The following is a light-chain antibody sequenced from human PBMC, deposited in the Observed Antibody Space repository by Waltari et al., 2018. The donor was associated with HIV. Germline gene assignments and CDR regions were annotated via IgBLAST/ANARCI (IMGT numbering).Light chain of an antibody. J-gene: IGLJ3*02. Sequence: SSVLTQPPSVSVAPGAAATISCGAWNIGGKSVHWYKQQPGQAPGLVTRYNSDRPSGIPDRISGANAGHTATLTITSVEAGDEATYYCQVWDSSNEHVVFGGGTELTVL. CDR1: NIGGKS. V-gene: IGLV3-21*04. CDR3: QVWDSSNEHVV. CDR2: YNS.